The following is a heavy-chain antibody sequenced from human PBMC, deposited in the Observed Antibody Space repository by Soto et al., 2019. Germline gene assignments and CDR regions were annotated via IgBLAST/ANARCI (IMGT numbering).Heavy chain of an antibody. Sequence: PWRSLRLSCAASGFTFISYAMRRVRHATGKGLEWVAVISYDGSNKYDADSVKGRFTISRDNSKNTLYLQMNSLRDEDTAVYYCARDDANAMVRGVLINWRQGTLVTVSS. CDR2: ISYDGSNK. D-gene: IGHD3-10*01. V-gene: IGHV3-30-3*01. CDR3: ARDDANAMVRGVLIN. J-gene: IGHJ4*02. CDR1: GFTFISYA.